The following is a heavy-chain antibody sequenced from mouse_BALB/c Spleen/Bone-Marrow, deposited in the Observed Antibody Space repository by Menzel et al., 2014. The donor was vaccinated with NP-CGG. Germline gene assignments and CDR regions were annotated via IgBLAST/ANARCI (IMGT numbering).Heavy chain of an antibody. CDR2: IRNKAYGYTT. CDR1: GFTFTDYY. CDR3: ARFPMDY. V-gene: IGHV7-3*02. Sequence: VESGGGLVXXGGSLRLSCTTSGFTFTDYYMSWVRQPPGKALEWLAFIRNKAYGYTTEYSASVRGRFTISRDNSQSILYLQMNTLRAEDSATYYCARFPMDYWGQGTSVTVSS. J-gene: IGHJ4*01.